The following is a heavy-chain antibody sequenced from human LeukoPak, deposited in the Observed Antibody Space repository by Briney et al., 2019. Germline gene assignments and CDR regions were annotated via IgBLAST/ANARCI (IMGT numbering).Heavy chain of an antibody. V-gene: IGHV3-21*01. CDR2: ISSSSSYI. CDR3: ARLVVVTAKNYYFDY. D-gene: IGHD2-21*02. J-gene: IGHJ4*02. CDR1: GFTFSSYS. Sequence: GGSLRLSCAASGFTFSSYSMNWVRQAPGKGLEWVSSISSSSSYIYYADSVKGRFTISRDNAKNSLYLQMNSLRAEDTAVYYCARLVVVTAKNYYFDYWGQGTLVTVSS.